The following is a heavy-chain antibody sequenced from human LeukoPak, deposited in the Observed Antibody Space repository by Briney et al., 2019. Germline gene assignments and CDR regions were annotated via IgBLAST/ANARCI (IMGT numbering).Heavy chain of an antibody. CDR3: ARDRVGQQLVGRNYYYYYMDV. J-gene: IGHJ6*03. V-gene: IGHV4-59*01. Sequence: SETLSLTCTVSGGYISSYSWSWIRQPPGKGLEWIGYIYYSGSTNYNPSLKSRATISVDTSKNQFSLKLRSVTAADTAVYYCARDRVGQQLVGRNYYYYYMDVWGKGTTVTISS. CDR2: IYYSGST. D-gene: IGHD6-13*01. CDR1: GGYISSYS.